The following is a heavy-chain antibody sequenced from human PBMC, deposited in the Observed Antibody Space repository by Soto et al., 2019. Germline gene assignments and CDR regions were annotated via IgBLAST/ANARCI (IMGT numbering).Heavy chain of an antibody. CDR2: IYISGST. CDR3: VRDCSGGGCYSDYGMDV. V-gene: IGHV4-4*07. CDR1: GDSISSYY. J-gene: IGHJ6*02. Sequence: QVQLQESGPGLVKSSETLSLTCTVSGDSISSYYWSWIRQPAGKGLEWIGRIYISGSTDYNPSLKSRVSMSVDRSKNQFSLKLTSVTAADTAVYYCVRDCSGGGCYSDYGMDVWGQGTTVTVSS. D-gene: IGHD2-15*01.